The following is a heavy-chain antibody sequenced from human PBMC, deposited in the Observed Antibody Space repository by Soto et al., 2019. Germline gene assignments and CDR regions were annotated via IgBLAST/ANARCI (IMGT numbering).Heavy chain of an antibody. CDR1: GGPISSGGYY. J-gene: IGHJ6*02. CDR3: ASIKWDSYDSSGYMDV. CDR2: IYYSGST. V-gene: IGHV4-31*03. Sequence: SETLSLTCTVSGGPISSGGYYWSWIRQHPGKGLEWIGYIYYSGSTYYNPSLKSRVTISVDTSKNQFSLKLSSVTAADTAVYYCASIKWDSYDSSGYMDVWGQGTTVTVSS. D-gene: IGHD3-22*01.